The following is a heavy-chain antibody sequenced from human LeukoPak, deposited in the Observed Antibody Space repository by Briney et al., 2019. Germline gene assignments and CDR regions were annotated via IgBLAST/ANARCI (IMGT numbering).Heavy chain of an antibody. CDR1: GGSISSSSYY. J-gene: IGHJ5*02. CDR3: ARVPSGYCSGGSCSWFDP. Sequence: VKPSETLSLTCTVSGGSISSSSYYWGWIRQPPGKGLEWIGNIYYSGSTYYNPSLKSRVTISVDTSKNQFSLKLSSVTAADTAVYYCARVPSGYCSGGSCSWFDPWGQGTLVTVSS. V-gene: IGHV4-39*01. CDR2: IYYSGST. D-gene: IGHD2-15*01.